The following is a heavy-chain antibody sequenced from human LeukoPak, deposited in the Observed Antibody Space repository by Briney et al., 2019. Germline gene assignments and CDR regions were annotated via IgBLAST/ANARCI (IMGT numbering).Heavy chain of an antibody. Sequence: SETLSLTCTVSGGSISSGGYYWSWIRQHPGKGLEWIGYIYYSGSTYYNPSLKSRVTISVDTSKNQFSLKLSSVTAADTAVYYCAVGSSSWYYFDYWGQGTLVTVSS. CDR3: AVGSSSWYYFDY. D-gene: IGHD6-13*01. CDR2: IYYSGST. J-gene: IGHJ4*02. CDR1: GGSISSGGYY. V-gene: IGHV4-31*03.